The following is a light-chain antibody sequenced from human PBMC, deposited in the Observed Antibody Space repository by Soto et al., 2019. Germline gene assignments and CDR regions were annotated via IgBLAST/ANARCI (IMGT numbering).Light chain of an antibody. Sequence: SVLTHPASVSGSPGQSITISCPGTSSDVGGYNYVSWYQHHPGKAPKLIIYDVSNRPSGVSNRFSGSKSGNTASLTISGLQPEDEADYYCSSYTTSNTRQIVFGTGTKVTVL. CDR2: DVS. CDR1: SSDVGGYNY. J-gene: IGLJ1*01. V-gene: IGLV2-14*03. CDR3: SSYTTSNTRQIV.